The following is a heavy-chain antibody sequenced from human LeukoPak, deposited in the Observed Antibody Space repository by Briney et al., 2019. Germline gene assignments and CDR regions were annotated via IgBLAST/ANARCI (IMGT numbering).Heavy chain of an antibody. CDR3: ASLPRSYYYYYGMDV. V-gene: IGHV3-48*02. D-gene: IGHD1-14*01. Sequence: GGSLRLSCAASGFTFSSYSMNWVRQAPGKGLEWVSYFSSSSSTIYYADSVKGRFTISRDNAKNSLYLQMNSLRDEDTAVYYCASLPRSYYYYYGMDVWGQGTTVTVSS. J-gene: IGHJ6*02. CDR1: GFTFSSYS. CDR2: FSSSSSTI.